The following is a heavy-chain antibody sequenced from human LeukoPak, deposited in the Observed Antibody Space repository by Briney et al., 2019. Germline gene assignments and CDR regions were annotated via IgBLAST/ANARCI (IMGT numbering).Heavy chain of an antibody. Sequence: GESLKISCKGTGYSFTSYWIGWLRQKPGKGLEWMGIIYPGDSDTRYSPSFQGQVTISADKSISTAYLQWSSLKASDTAMYYCARQGVQYYDILTGYFPFDYWGQGTLFTVSS. D-gene: IGHD3-9*01. CDR2: IYPGDSDT. V-gene: IGHV5-51*01. CDR3: ARQGVQYYDILTGYFPFDY. J-gene: IGHJ4*02. CDR1: GYSFTSYW.